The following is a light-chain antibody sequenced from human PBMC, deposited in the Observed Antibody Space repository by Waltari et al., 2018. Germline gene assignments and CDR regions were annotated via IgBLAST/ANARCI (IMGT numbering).Light chain of an antibody. V-gene: IGLV1-51*02. CDR1: RSNIGNNY. J-gene: IGLJ7*01. CDR2: EDT. CDR3: GTWDSSLSGAV. Sequence: QSVLTQPPSVSAAPGQRVTISCSGGRSNIGNNYVTWYRTFPGTAPKLLIYEDTERPSGIAGRFSGSKSGTSATLDITGLQAGDEADYYCGTWDSSLSGAVFGGGTHLTVL.